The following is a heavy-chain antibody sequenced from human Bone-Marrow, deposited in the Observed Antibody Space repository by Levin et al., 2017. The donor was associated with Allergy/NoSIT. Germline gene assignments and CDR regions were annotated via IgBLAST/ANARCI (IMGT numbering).Heavy chain of an antibody. V-gene: IGHV3-74*01. CDR1: GFIFSSYW. Sequence: GGSLRLSCAASGFIFSSYWMHWVRQAPGKGLLWVSRINSDGSGTSYADSVKGRFTISRDNAKNTLWLQMNSLRAEDTAVYYCVSDAFDIWGQGTMVTVSS. CDR3: VSDAFDI. CDR2: INSDGSGT. J-gene: IGHJ3*02.